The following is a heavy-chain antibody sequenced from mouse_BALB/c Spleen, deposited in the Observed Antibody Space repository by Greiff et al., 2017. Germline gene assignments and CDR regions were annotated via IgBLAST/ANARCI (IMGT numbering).Heavy chain of an antibody. CDR1: GYTFTSYW. J-gene: IGHJ4*01. CDR3: SDGYYDAMDY. V-gene: IGHV1S81*02. Sequence: QVQLQQPGAELVKPGASVKLSCKASGYTFTSYWMHWVKQRPGQGLEWIGEINPSNGRTNYNEKFKSKATLTVDKSSSTAYMQLSSLTNEDSAVYYCSDGYYDAMDYWGQGTSVTVSS. D-gene: IGHD2-3*01. CDR2: INPSNGRT.